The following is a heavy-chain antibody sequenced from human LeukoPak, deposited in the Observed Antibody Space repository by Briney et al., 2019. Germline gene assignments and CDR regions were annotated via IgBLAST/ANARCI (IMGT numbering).Heavy chain of an antibody. V-gene: IGHV3-30-3*01. D-gene: IGHD1-26*01. CDR1: GFTFSSYA. CDR2: ISYDGSNK. CDR3: ARDALSGSYLDY. Sequence: GGSLRLSCAASGFTFSSYAMHWVRQAPGKGLEWVAVISYDGSNKYYADSVKDRFTISRDNSKNTLYLQMNSLRAEDTAVYYCARDALSGSYLDYWGQGTLVTVSS. J-gene: IGHJ4*02.